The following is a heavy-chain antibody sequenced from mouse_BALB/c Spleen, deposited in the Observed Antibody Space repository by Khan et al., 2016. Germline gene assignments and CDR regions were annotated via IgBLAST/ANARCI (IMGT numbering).Heavy chain of an antibody. CDR2: ISYSGST. CDR3: AGYYGHVFDY. D-gene: IGHD2-2*01. V-gene: IGHV3-8*02. Sequence: EVQLVESGPSLVKPSQTLSLTCSVTGDSITSGYWNWIRKFPGNKLEYMGYISYSGSTYYNPSLKSRISITRDTSKSQSYLPLNSVPTEDTATYYCAGYYGHVFDYWGQGTTLTVSS. CDR1: GDSITSGY. J-gene: IGHJ2*01.